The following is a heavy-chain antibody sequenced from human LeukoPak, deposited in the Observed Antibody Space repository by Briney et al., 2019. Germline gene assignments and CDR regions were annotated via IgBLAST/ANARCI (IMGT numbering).Heavy chain of an antibody. CDR2: ISPNSGGT. V-gene: IGHV1-2*02. Sequence: ASVTVSFKSSVYTLTTYYIHWVRQAPGQGLEWMGWISPNSGGTNYAQKFQDRVTMTRDTSINTASMELSRLRSDDTAVYYCARAMTAQESYFDYWGQGTLVTVSS. CDR1: VYTLTTYY. D-gene: IGHD5-18*01. CDR3: ARAMTAQESYFDY. J-gene: IGHJ4*02.